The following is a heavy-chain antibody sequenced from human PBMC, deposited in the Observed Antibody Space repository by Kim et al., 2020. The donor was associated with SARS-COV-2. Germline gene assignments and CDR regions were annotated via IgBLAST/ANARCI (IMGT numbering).Heavy chain of an antibody. V-gene: IGHV4-34*01. CDR1: GGSFSGYY. CDR2: INHSGST. CDR3: ASRRGYCSGGSCYSRGFWPALPAKTNTYFDY. J-gene: IGHJ4*02. D-gene: IGHD2-15*01. Sequence: SETLSLTCAVYGGSFSGYYWSWIRQPPGKGLEWIGEINHSGSTNYNPSLKSRVTISVDTSKNQFSLKLSSVTAADTAVYYCASRRGYCSGGSCYSRGFWPALPAKTNTYFDYWGQGTLVTVSS.